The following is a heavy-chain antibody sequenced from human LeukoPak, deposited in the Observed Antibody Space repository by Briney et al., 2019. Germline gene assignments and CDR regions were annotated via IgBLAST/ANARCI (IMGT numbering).Heavy chain of an antibody. J-gene: IGHJ4*02. CDR3: AKDRASGWLDYFDY. CDR2: ISSSGSTI. CDR1: GFTFSSYE. V-gene: IGHV3-48*03. D-gene: IGHD6-19*01. Sequence: GGSLRLSCAASGFTFSSYEMNWVRQAPGKGLEWVSYISSSGSTIYYADSVKGRFTISRDNSKNTLYLQMNSLRAEDTAVYYCAKDRASGWLDYFDYWGQGTLVTVSS.